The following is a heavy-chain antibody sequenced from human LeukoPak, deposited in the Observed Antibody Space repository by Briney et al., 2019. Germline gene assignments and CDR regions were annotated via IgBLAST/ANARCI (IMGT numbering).Heavy chain of an antibody. V-gene: IGHV1-2*02. J-gene: IGHJ4*02. Sequence: GASVKVSCKASGYTFTRYYMHWVRQAPGQGLEGMGWINPNSGGTNYAQKFQGRVTMTKDTSISTAYKELSRLRSADTAVYYCACLGERDPIDYRGQGTLVTVSS. CDR3: ACLGERDPIDY. CDR1: GYTFTRYY. D-gene: IGHD1-1*01. CDR2: INPNSGGT.